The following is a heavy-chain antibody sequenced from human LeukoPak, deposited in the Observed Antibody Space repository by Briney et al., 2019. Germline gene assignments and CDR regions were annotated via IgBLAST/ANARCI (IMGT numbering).Heavy chain of an antibody. Sequence: PSETPSLTCTVSGGSISSSSYYWGWIRQPPGKGLEWIGRIYYSGSTYYNPSLKSRVTISVDTSKNQFSLKLSSVTAADTAVYYCARHRKRITGTTHAFDIWGQGTMVTVSS. CDR3: ARHRKRITGTTHAFDI. CDR2: IYYSGST. CDR1: GGSISSSSYY. D-gene: IGHD1-7*01. J-gene: IGHJ3*02. V-gene: IGHV4-39*01.